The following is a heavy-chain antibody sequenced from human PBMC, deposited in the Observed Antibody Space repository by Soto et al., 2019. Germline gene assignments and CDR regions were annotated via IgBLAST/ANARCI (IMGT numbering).Heavy chain of an antibody. J-gene: IGHJ6*02. Sequence: PSETLSLTCAVYGGSFSDYYWSWIRQPPGKGLEWIGEINHSGSTNYNPSLKSRVTISVDTSKNQFSLKLSSVTAADTAVYYCARGGNYYGSGSYNYYYGMDVWGPGTTVTVSS. CDR2: INHSGST. CDR3: ARGGNYYGSGSYNYYYGMDV. D-gene: IGHD3-10*01. V-gene: IGHV4-34*01. CDR1: GGSFSDYY.